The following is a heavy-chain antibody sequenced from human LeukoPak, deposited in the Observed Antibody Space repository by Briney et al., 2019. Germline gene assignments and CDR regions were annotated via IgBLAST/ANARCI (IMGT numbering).Heavy chain of an antibody. CDR2: ISAYNGNT. J-gene: IGHJ3*02. CDR3: TLNLYGDYDAFDI. V-gene: IGHV1-18*01. D-gene: IGHD4-17*01. Sequence: ASVKVSCKASGYTFTSYGISWVRQAPGQGLEWMGWISAYNGNTNYAQKLQGRVTMARNTSISTAYMELSSLRSEDTAVYYCTLNLYGDYDAFDIWGQGTMVTVSS. CDR1: GYTFTSYG.